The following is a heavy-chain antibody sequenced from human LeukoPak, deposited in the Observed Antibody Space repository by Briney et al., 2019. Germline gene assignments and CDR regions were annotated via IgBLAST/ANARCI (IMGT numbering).Heavy chain of an antibody. CDR1: GGSFRGYY. CDR3: AREDCSAGSCSHFDF. CDR2: INHSGST. Sequence: PSETLSLTCAVYGGSFRGYYWSWIRQPPGKGLEWIGEINHSGSTNYNPSLKSRVHIPVDTSKTQFSLKLSSVTAADTSVYYCAREDCSAGSCSHFDFWGQGTLVTVSS. V-gene: IGHV4-34*01. D-gene: IGHD2-15*01. J-gene: IGHJ4*02.